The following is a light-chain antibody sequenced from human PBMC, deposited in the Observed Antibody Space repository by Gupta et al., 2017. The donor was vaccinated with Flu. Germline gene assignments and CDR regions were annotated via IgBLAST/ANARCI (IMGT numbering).Light chain of an antibody. Sequence: QSALTQPPAASGSPGQSVTIPCTGTSSAIGGYNYVSWYQHHPGKAPKVLSYEVTKRPSGVPDRVFGSKSGNTASLTISGLQAEDEADYYCCSYAGSTRDVFGSGTKLTVL. V-gene: IGLV2-8*01. CDR1: SSAIGGYNY. CDR2: EVT. J-gene: IGLJ1*01. CDR3: CSYAGSTRDV.